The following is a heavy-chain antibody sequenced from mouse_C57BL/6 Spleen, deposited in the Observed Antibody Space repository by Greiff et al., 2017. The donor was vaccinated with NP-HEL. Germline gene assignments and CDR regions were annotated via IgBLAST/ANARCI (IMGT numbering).Heavy chain of an antibody. CDR3: ARGGRDGYDGYFDY. CDR2: IYPYNGVS. D-gene: IGHD2-2*01. Sequence: VQLKESGPELVKPGASVKISCKASGYSFTGYYMHWVKQSHGNILDWIGYIYPYNGVSSYNQKFKGKATLTVDKSSSTAYMELRSLTSEDSAVYYCARGGRDGYDGYFDYWGQGTTLTVSS. V-gene: IGHV1-31*01. J-gene: IGHJ2*01. CDR1: GYSFTGYY.